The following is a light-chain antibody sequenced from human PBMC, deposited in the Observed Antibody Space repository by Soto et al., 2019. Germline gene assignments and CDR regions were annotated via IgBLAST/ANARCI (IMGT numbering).Light chain of an antibody. Sequence: DIQMPQSPSSLSASVGDRVTITYRASQSISSYVNWYQQKPGKAPNLLIYTASNLESGVPSRFSGSGSGTDFTLTISSLQPEDFATYFCQQSYSRPRAFGQGTKVDIK. J-gene: IGKJ1*01. CDR3: QQSYSRPRA. CDR1: QSISSY. CDR2: TAS. V-gene: IGKV1-39*01.